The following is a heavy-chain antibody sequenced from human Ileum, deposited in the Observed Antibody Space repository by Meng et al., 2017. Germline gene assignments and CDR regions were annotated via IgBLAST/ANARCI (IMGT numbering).Heavy chain of an antibody. CDR2: IHNSGST. V-gene: IGHV4-39*07. CDR3: ARDIASSWFYS. Sequence: SETLSLTCSVSGDSMSTRSYFWGWIHQPPGMGLEWIGTIHNSGSTSYNPSLKSRVTISVDMSKNQFSLKLASVTAADTAMYFCARDIASSWFYSWGQGRLVTVSS. CDR1: GDSMSTRSYF. D-gene: IGHD6-13*01. J-gene: IGHJ5*02.